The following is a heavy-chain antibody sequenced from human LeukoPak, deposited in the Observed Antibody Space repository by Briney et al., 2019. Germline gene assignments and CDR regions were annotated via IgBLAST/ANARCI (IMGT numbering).Heavy chain of an antibody. D-gene: IGHD6-13*01. Sequence: ASVTVSCKSTVYTFTSYGISWVRQAPGQRLEWMGWMSAYNGNTNYAQKLPGRVTMTTDTSTSTAYMELRSLRSDDTAVYYCARDRRVAARWGYYFDYWGQGTLVTVSS. CDR2: MSAYNGNT. J-gene: IGHJ4*02. CDR3: ARDRRVAARWGYYFDY. CDR1: VYTFTSYG. V-gene: IGHV1-18*01.